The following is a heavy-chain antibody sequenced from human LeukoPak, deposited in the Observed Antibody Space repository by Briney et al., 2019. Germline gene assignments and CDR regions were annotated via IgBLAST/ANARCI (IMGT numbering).Heavy chain of an antibody. CDR3: ARVPSNYVHPHFDY. J-gene: IGHJ4*02. Sequence: ASVKVSCKASGYTFTGYYMHWVRQAPGQGLEWMGWISAYNGNTNYAQKLQGRVTMTTDTSTSTAYMELRSLRSDDTAVYYCARVPSNYVHPHFDYWGQGTLVTVSS. CDR1: GYTFTGYY. D-gene: IGHD4-11*01. V-gene: IGHV1-18*04. CDR2: ISAYNGNT.